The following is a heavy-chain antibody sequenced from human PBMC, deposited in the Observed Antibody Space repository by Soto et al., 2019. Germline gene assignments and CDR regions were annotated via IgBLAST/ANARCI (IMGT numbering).Heavy chain of an antibody. CDR2: INAGNGNT. CDR3: ARAGPRENSSSWYNPFDY. CDR1: GYTFTSYA. V-gene: IGHV1-3*01. D-gene: IGHD6-13*01. J-gene: IGHJ4*02. Sequence: ASVKVSCKASGYTFTSYAMHWVRQAPGQRLEWMGWINAGNGNTKYSQKFQGRVTITRDTSASTAYMELSSLRSEDTAVYYCARAGPRENSSSWYNPFDYWGQGTLVTVSS.